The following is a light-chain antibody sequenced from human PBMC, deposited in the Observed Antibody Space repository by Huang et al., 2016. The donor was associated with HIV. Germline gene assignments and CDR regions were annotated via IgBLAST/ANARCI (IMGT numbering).Light chain of an antibody. CDR2: WAS. Sequence: DIVMTQSPDFLAVSLGERATINCKSSQSVLKSSNNKNYVAWYQQKPGQPPKRLIYWASTRGAGVPDRVSGSGSGTDFTLTISSLQAEDVALYYCHQYYTTIRTFGQGTKVEVK. V-gene: IGKV4-1*01. CDR1: QSVLKSSNNKNY. J-gene: IGKJ1*01. CDR3: HQYYTTIRT.